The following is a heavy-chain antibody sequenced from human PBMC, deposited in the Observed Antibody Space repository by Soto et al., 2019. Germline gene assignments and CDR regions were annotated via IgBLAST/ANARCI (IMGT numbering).Heavy chain of an antibody. D-gene: IGHD3-3*01. CDR1: GYTFTGYY. CDR3: ARDQEATIFGVVTPYGMDV. J-gene: IGHJ6*02. CDR2: INPNSGGT. Sequence: ASVKVSCKASGYTFTGYYMHWVRQAPGQGLEWMGWINPNSGGTNYAQKFQGWVTMTRDTSISTAYMELSRLRSDDTAVYYCARDQEATIFGVVTPYGMDVWGQGTRVTVSS. V-gene: IGHV1-2*04.